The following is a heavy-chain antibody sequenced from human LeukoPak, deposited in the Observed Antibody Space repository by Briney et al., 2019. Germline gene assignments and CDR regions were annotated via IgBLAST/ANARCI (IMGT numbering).Heavy chain of an antibody. CDR2: IYYSGST. Sequence: SETLSLTCTVSGGSISSYYWSWIRQPAGKGLEWIGYIYYSGSTNYNPSLKSRVTISVDTSKNQFSLKLSSVTAADTAVYYCAKRVAAAGIFDYWGQGTLVTVSS. J-gene: IGHJ4*02. V-gene: IGHV4-59*01. CDR1: GGSISSYY. D-gene: IGHD6-13*01. CDR3: AKRVAAAGIFDY.